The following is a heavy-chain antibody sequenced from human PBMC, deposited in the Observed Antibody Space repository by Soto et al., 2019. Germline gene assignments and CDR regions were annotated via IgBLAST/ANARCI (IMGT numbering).Heavy chain of an antibody. CDR3: AGGRIRGVTPGGFDY. CDR1: GGSISSSSYY. V-gene: IGHV4-39*01. D-gene: IGHD3-10*01. CDR2: IYYSGST. Sequence: TLSLTCTVSGGSISSSSYYWGWIRQPPGKGLEWIGSIYYSGSTYYNPSLKSRVTISVDTSKNQFSLKLSSVTAADTAVYYCAGGRIRGVTPGGFDYWGQGTLVTVSS. J-gene: IGHJ4*02.